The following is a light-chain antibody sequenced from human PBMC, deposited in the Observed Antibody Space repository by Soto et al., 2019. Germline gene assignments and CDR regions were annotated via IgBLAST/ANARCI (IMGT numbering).Light chain of an antibody. CDR1: SSDVGTFNL. CDR3: CSYAGTRTSWV. Sequence: QSVLTQPASESVFLGQSITISCTGSSSDVGTFNLVSWFQQHPGKAPKLLIFEGTKRPSGVSDRFSGSKSGNTASLTISGLQAEDEADYHCCSYAGTRTSWVFGTGTKVTAL. J-gene: IGLJ1*01. V-gene: IGLV2-23*01. CDR2: EGT.